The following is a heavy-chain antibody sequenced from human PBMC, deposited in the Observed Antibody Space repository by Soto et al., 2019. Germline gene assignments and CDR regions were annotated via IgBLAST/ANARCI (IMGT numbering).Heavy chain of an antibody. Sequence: QVNLVQSGAEVKKPGASVKVSCKASGYTFSNYALTWVRRAPGQGLEWMGWISAHSGDTNYAQKFQGRVTMTTDTSKSTANLELRSLTSEDTAVYYCARAITKMLVAPAYWGQGTLVTVSS. CDR2: ISAHSGDT. D-gene: IGHD5-12*01. J-gene: IGHJ4*02. V-gene: IGHV1-18*01. CDR3: ARAITKMLVAPAY. CDR1: GYTFSNYA.